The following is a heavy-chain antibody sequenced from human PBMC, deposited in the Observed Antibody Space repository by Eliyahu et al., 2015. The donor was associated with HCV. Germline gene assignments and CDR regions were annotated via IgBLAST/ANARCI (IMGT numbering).Heavy chain of an antibody. CDR2: IYYSGST. Sequence: LEWIGYIYYSGSTQYNPSLKSRVTISVDTSKNQFSLKLSSVTAADTAVYYCARDRYCSNGVCHWYSDLWGRGTLVTVSS. D-gene: IGHD2-8*01. J-gene: IGHJ2*01. V-gene: IGHV4-31*02. CDR3: ARDRYCSNGVCHWYSDL.